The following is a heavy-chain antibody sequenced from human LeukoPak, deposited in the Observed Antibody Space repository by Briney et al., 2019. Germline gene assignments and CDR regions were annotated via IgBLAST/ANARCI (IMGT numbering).Heavy chain of an antibody. CDR2: MYYSGTT. Sequence: SETLFLTCNVSGGSITRRSFYWGWIRQPPGKGLEWIGSMYYSGTTYFSVSLRSRVTISVDTSKNHYSLSLRSVTAADTAVYYCARQPEGGNYIGPFDIWGQGTMVTVSS. D-gene: IGHD4-23*01. CDR3: ARQPEGGNYIGPFDI. J-gene: IGHJ3*02. V-gene: IGHV4-39*01. CDR1: GGSITRRSFY.